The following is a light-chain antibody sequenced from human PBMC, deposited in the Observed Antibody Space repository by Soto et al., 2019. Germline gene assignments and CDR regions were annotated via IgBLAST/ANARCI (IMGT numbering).Light chain of an antibody. CDR1: SSDVGGYNY. V-gene: IGLV2-14*01. J-gene: IGLJ2*01. CDR3: VSYTSSSTHVV. CDR2: ELN. Sequence: QSVLTQPASVSGSPGQSITISCTGTSSDVGGYNYVSWYQQHPGKAPKLMIYELNDRPSGVSDRFSGSKSGNTASLTISGLQAEDEADYYCVSYTSSSTHVVFGGGTKLTVL.